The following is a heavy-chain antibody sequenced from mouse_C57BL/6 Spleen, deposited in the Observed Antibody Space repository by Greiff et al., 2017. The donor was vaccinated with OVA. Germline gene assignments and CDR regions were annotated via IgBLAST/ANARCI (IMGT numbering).Heavy chain of an antibody. CDR3: TKDYGNYDLWYFDV. D-gene: IGHD2-1*01. CDR1: GYTFTDYE. Sequence: QVQLQQSGAELVRPGASVTLSCKASGYTFTDYEMHWVKQTPVHGLEWIGAIDPETGGTAYNQKFKGKAILTADKSSSTAYMELRSLTSEDSAVYYCTKDYGNYDLWYFDVWGTGTTVTVSS. V-gene: IGHV1-15*01. CDR2: IDPETGGT. J-gene: IGHJ1*03.